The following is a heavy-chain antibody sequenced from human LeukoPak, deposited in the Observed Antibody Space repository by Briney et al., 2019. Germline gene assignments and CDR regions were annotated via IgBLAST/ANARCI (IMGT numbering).Heavy chain of an antibody. V-gene: IGHV4-39*07. CDR3: ARATADSSGSYLALYNWFDP. Sequence: SETLSLTCSVSGGSISSYYWGWIRQPPGKGLEWIGSIYYSGSTYYNPSLKSRVTISLDTSQNQFSLKLNSVTAADTAMYYCARATADSSGSYLALYNWFDPWGQGILVTVSS. CDR1: GGSISSYY. J-gene: IGHJ5*02. CDR2: IYYSGST. D-gene: IGHD3-22*01.